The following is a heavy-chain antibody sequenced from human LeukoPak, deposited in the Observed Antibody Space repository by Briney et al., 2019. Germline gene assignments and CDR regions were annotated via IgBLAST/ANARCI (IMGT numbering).Heavy chain of an antibody. CDR3: ARYVAGWELTTVPYYYYYYMDV. V-gene: IGHV1-18*01. CDR2: ISAYNGNT. D-gene: IGHD1-26*01. CDR1: GYTFTSYG. Sequence: ASVKVPCKASGYTFTSYGISWVRQAPGQGLEWMGWISAYNGNTNYAQRLQGRVTMTTDTSTSTAYMELRSLRSDDTAVYYCARYVAGWELTTVPYYYYYYMDVWGKGTTVTVSS. J-gene: IGHJ6*03.